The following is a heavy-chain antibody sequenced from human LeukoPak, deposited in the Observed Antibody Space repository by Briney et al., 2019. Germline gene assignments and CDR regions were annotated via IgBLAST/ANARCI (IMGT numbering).Heavy chain of an antibody. CDR3: ARLPAAIPWFDP. D-gene: IGHD2-2*02. CDR2: IHPGNSDT. J-gene: IGHJ5*02. V-gene: IGHV5-51*01. CDR1: GYSFTSYW. Sequence: PGESLKIPCKGSGYSFTSYWIAWVRQMPGKGLEWMGIIHPGNSDTIYSPSFQGQVTISADKSINTAYLQWNSLKASDTAMYYCARLPAAIPWFDPWGQGTLVTVSS.